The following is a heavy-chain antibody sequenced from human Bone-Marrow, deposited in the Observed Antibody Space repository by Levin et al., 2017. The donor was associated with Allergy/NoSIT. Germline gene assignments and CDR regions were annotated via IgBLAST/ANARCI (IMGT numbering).Heavy chain of an antibody. CDR2: IKQDGSEK. CDR1: GFTFSSYW. D-gene: IGHD6-19*01. CDR3: ARDFFSYSSGWYKCTLDY. J-gene: IGHJ4*02. V-gene: IGHV3-7*01. Sequence: GESLKISCAASGFTFSSYWMSWVRQAPGKGLEWVANIKQDGSEKYYVDSVKGRFTISRDNAKNSLYLQMNSLRAEDTAVYYCARDFFSYSSGWYKCTLDYWGQGTLVTVSS.